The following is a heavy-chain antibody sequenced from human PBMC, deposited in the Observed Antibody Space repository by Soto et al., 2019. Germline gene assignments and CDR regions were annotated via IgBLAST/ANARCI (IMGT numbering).Heavy chain of an antibody. CDR3: ARDRSMGATDY. CDR2: ISYDGNNQ. D-gene: IGHD1-26*01. CDR1: GFTFSTNA. V-gene: IGHV3-30-3*01. J-gene: IGHJ4*02. Sequence: QVQLVESGGGVVQPGRSLRLSCAASGFTFSTNAMHWVRQAPGKGLEWVAVISYDGNNQYYADSVKGRFTISRDNSKNTLYLQMNSLRPEDTAVFYCARDRSMGATDYWGQGTLVTVSS.